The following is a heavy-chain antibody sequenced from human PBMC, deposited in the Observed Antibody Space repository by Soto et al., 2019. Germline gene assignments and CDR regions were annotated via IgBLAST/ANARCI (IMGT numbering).Heavy chain of an antibody. CDR3: ATLDYYDKDASLFDY. CDR1: GGSVSSGSYY. V-gene: IGHV4-61*01. CDR2: IYYSGST. Sequence: QVQLQESGPGLVKPSETLSLTCTVSGGSVSSGSYYWSWIRQPPGKGLEWIGYIYYSGSTNYNPSPKSRVTISVDTSKNQFALKLSSVTAADTAVYYCATLDYYDKDASLFDYWGQGTPVTVSS. J-gene: IGHJ4*02. D-gene: IGHD3-22*01.